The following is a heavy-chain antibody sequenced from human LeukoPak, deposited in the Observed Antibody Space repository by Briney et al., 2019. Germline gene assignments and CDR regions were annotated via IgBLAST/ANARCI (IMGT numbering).Heavy chain of an antibody. J-gene: IGHJ4*02. V-gene: IGHV4-59*01. Sequence: SETLSLTCTVSGGSISSYYWTWIRQPPGKGLEWIGYIYYSGSTNYNPSLKSRVTISVDTSKNQFSLKLTSVTATDTAVYYCARGNSNFDYWGQGTLVTVSS. CDR3: ARGNSNFDY. D-gene: IGHD4-23*01. CDR2: IYYSGST. CDR1: GGSISSYY.